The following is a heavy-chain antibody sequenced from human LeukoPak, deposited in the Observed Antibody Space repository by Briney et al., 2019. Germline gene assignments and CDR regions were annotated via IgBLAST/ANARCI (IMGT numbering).Heavy chain of an antibody. V-gene: IGHV4-34*01. CDR1: GGSFSGYY. CDR2: INHSGST. J-gene: IGHJ6*02. CDR3: ARLSRLHYYYYGMDV. Sequence: SETLSLTCAVYGGSFSGYYWSWIRQPPGKGLEWIGEINHSGSTNYNPSLKSRVTISVDTSKNQFSLKLSSVTAADTAVYYCARLSRLHYYYYGMDVWGQGTTVTVSS. D-gene: IGHD4-11*01.